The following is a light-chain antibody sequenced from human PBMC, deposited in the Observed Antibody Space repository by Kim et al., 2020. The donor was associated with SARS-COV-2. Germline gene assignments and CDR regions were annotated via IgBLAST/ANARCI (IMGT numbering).Light chain of an antibody. CDR2: AAS. J-gene: IGKJ1*01. CDR1: QDISNY. Sequence: DIQMTQSPSSLSASVGDRVTITCRASQDISNYLAWYQHKPGKVPKLLIYAASVLQSGVPSRFSGSASGTDFTLTINSLQPEDVATYHCQKYNGAPWTFGQGTKVDIK. CDR3: QKYNGAPWT. V-gene: IGKV1-27*01.